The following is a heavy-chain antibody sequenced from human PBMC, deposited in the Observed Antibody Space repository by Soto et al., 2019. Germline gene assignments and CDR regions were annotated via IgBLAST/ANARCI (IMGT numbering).Heavy chain of an antibody. Sequence: QVQLVQSGAEVKKPGASVKVSCKASGYTFTSYGISWVRQAPGQGLEWMGWISAYNGNTNYAQKPQGRVTMTTDTSTSTAYMELRSLRSDDTAVYYCARGEPIWVAVAGPDDAFDIWGQGTMVTVSS. D-gene: IGHD6-19*01. CDR2: ISAYNGNT. CDR3: ARGEPIWVAVAGPDDAFDI. V-gene: IGHV1-18*01. CDR1: GYTFTSYG. J-gene: IGHJ3*02.